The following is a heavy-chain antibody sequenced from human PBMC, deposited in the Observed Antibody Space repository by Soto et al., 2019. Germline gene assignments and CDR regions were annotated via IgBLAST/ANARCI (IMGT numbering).Heavy chain of an antibody. D-gene: IGHD2-8*01. CDR2: NIPIFGTA. J-gene: IGHJ6*02. CDR1: GGTFSSYA. CDR3: ARAGVGGDYNYGMDV. Sequence: SVKVSCKASGGTFSSYAISWVRQAPGQGLEWMGGNIPIFGTANYAQKFQGRVTITADESTSTAYMELSSLRSEDTAVYYCARAGVGGDYNYGMDVWGQGTTVTVSS. V-gene: IGHV1-69*13.